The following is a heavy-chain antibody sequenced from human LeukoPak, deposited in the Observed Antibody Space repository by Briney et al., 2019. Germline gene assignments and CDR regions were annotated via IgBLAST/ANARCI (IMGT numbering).Heavy chain of an antibody. V-gene: IGHV3-74*01. D-gene: IGHD3-3*01. CDR1: GFTFSSYW. Sequence: GGSLRLSCAASGFTFSSYWMHWVRQAPGKGLVWVSRINSDGSSTSYADSVKGRFTISRDNAKNTLYLQMNSLRAEDTAVYYCARSLRFLEWLSYDSNDITDYWGQGTLVTVSS. CDR2: INSDGSST. CDR3: ARSLRFLEWLSYDSNDITDY. J-gene: IGHJ4*02.